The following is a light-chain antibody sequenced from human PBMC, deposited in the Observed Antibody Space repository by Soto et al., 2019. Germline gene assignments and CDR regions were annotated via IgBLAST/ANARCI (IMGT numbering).Light chain of an antibody. Sequence: QSALTQPASVSGSPGQSITMSCTGSSSDVGSYNLVSWYQQYPGKAPKFIIYEVTKRHSGVSHRFSGSKSGNTASLTISGLQAEDEADYYCCSYAGNKNPVVFGGGTKLTVL. V-gene: IGLV2-23*02. CDR3: CSYAGNKNPVV. J-gene: IGLJ2*01. CDR1: SSDVGSYNL. CDR2: EVT.